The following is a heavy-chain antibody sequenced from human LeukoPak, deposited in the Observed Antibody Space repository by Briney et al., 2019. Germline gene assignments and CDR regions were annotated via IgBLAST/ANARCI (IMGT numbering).Heavy chain of an antibody. J-gene: IGHJ4*02. CDR2: IYSGGST. CDR1: GFTVSSNY. CDR3: ARDSAGAGYIDY. Sequence: PWGSLRLSCAASGFTVSSNYMSWVRQAPGKGLEWVSVIYSGGSTYYAASVKGRFTISRDNSKNTLYLQLNSVRAADTAVYYCARDSAGAGYIDYWGQGTLVTVSS. D-gene: IGHD1-26*01. V-gene: IGHV3-66*02.